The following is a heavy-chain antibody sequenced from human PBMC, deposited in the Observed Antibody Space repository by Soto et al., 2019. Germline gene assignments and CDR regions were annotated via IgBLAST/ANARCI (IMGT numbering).Heavy chain of an antibody. J-gene: IGHJ6*02. D-gene: IGHD2-21*02. V-gene: IGHV1-58*01. CDR3: AAERVYFGGDCYWFSYYGMDV. CDR1: GFTFTSSA. Sequence: GASVKVSCKASGFTFTSSAVQWVRQARGQRLEWIGWIVVGSGNTNYAQKFQERVTITRDMSTSTAYMELSSLRSEDMAVYYCAAERVYFGGDCYWFSYYGMDVWGQGTTVTVSS. CDR2: IVVGSGNT.